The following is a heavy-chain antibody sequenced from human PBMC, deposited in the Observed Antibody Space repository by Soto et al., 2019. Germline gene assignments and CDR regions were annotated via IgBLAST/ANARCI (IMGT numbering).Heavy chain of an antibody. CDR3: ARLSRWQLGY. J-gene: IGHJ4*02. CDR2: IYYSGST. CDR1: GGSISSYY. D-gene: IGHD6-6*01. V-gene: IGHV4-59*08. Sequence: SETLSLTCTVSGGSISSYYWSWIRQPPGKGLEWIGYIYYSGSTNYNPSLKSRVTISVDTSKNQFSLKLSSVTAADTAVYYCARLSRWQLGYWGQGTLVTVSS.